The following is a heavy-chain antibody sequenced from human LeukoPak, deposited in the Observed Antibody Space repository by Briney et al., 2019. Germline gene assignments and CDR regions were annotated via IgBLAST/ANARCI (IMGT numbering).Heavy chain of an antibody. Sequence: GGSLRLSCAASGFTFSGYSMNWVLQAPGKGLEWVSSISSSSSYIYYADSVKGRFTISRDNAKNSLYLQMNSLRAEDTAVYYCARGSYSSGWYGDYWGQGTLVTVSS. J-gene: IGHJ4*02. CDR1: GFTFSGYS. D-gene: IGHD6-19*01. CDR3: ARGSYSSGWYGDY. V-gene: IGHV3-21*01. CDR2: ISSSSSYI.